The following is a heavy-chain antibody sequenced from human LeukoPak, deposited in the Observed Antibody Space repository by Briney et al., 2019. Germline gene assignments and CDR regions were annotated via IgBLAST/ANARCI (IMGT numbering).Heavy chain of an antibody. Sequence: ASVKVSCKASGYTFTSYDINWVRQATGQGLGWMGWMNPNSGNTGYAQKFQGRVTMTRNTSISTAYMELSSLRSEDTAVYYCARVGSVLRFYYYGMDVWGQGTTVTVSS. V-gene: IGHV1-8*01. D-gene: IGHD2/OR15-2a*01. J-gene: IGHJ6*02. CDR3: ARVGSVLRFYYYGMDV. CDR2: MNPNSGNT. CDR1: GYTFTSYD.